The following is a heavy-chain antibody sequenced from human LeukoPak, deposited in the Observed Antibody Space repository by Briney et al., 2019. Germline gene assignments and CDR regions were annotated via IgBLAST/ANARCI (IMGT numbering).Heavy chain of an antibody. V-gene: IGHV3-74*01. J-gene: IGHJ4*02. D-gene: IGHD2-8*02. CDR3: GILPPGY. CDR2: IKSDGTSA. Sequence: GGSLRLSCAASTSTGLVWMDWVRKAPGKGLVWVARIKSDGTSANYADSVRGRFTTSRDDAKNTLYLLMNSLGDEDTAVYYCGILPPGYWGQGTQVTVS. CDR1: TSTGLVW.